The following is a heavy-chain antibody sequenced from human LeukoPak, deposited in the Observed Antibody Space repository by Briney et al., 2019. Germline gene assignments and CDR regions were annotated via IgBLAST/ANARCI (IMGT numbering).Heavy chain of an antibody. CDR2: IYTSGST. D-gene: IGHD2-2*02. Sequence: SETLSLTCSVSGGPIGGDYWSWIRQPPGKALEWIGYIYTSGSTNYNPSLKSRVTISVDTSKNQFSLKLSSVTAADTAVYYCARQRCSSTSCYIRQYNWFDPWGQGTLVTVSS. CDR3: ARQRCSSTSCYIRQYNWFDP. CDR1: GGPIGGDY. J-gene: IGHJ5*02. V-gene: IGHV4-4*09.